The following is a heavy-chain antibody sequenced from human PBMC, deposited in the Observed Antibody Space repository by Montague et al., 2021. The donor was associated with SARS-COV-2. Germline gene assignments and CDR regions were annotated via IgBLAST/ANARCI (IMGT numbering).Heavy chain of an antibody. V-gene: IGHV4-59*04. CDR1: GGSISSSY. CDR2: IYYSGNT. D-gene: IGHD3-10*02. J-gene: IGHJ5*02. Sequence: SETLSLTCSVSGGSISSSYWSWIRQPPGKGLEWIGNIYYSGNTYYNPSLKSRVTISIDTSKNMFSLKLNSVTAADTSVYYCARLRIVLFVDSTGGWIDPWGHGTLVTVSS. CDR3: ARLRIVLFVDSTGGWIDP.